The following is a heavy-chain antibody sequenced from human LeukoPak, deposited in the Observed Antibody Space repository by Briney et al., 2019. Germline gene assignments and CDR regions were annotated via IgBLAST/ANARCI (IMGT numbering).Heavy chain of an antibody. V-gene: IGHV4-39*02. J-gene: IGHJ5*02. CDR3: ARHSGSGSLSRPFDP. Sequence: SETLSLTCTVSGDSVTSGGFYWAWLRQPPGKGLEWIATVYYTGSTYYNPSLKSRVTISIDTSKNHFSLKLRSVAAPDTAVYYCARHSGSGSLSRPFDPWGQGTLVTVSS. D-gene: IGHD3-10*01. CDR1: GDSVTSGGFY. CDR2: VYYTGST.